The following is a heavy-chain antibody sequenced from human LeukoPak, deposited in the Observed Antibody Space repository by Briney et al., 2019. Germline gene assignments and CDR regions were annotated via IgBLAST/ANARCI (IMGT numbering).Heavy chain of an antibody. CDR3: ARSQGTVLRYFDFDY. V-gene: IGHV3-7*01. J-gene: IGHJ4*02. Sequence: GGSLRLSCAASGLTFSNYDMSWVRQAPGKGLEWVANIKQDGSEKYYVDSVKGRFTISRDNAKNSLYLQMNSLRAEDTAVYYCARSQGTVLRYFDFDYWGQGTLVTVSS. CDR1: GLTFSNYD. D-gene: IGHD3-9*01. CDR2: IKQDGSEK.